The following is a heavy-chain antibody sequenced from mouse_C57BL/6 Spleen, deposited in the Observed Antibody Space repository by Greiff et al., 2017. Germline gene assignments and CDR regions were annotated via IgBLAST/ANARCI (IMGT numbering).Heavy chain of an antibody. CDR1: GFTFSDYG. D-gene: IGHD2-1*01. CDR2: ISSGSSTI. Sequence: DVKLVESGGGLVKPGGSLKLSCAASGFTFSDYGMHWVRQAPEKGLAWVAYISSGSSTIYYADTVKGRFPISRDNAKNTLFLQMTSLRSEDTAMYYCARPYGTSAFYYAMDYWGQGTSDTASP. CDR3: ARPYGTSAFYYAMDY. J-gene: IGHJ4*01. V-gene: IGHV5-17*01.